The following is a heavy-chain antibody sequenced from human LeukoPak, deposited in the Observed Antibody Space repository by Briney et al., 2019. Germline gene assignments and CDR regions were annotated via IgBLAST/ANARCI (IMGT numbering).Heavy chain of an antibody. CDR2: IYYSGST. CDR3: ARDRQATTAYDAFDI. D-gene: IGHD4-17*01. CDR1: GDSISSYY. V-gene: IGHV4-59*01. Sequence: SETLSLTCTVSGDSISSYYRSWIRQPPGKGLEWIGYIYYSGSTKYNPSLKSRVTISVDTSKNQFSLKLSSVTAADTAVYYCARDRQATTAYDAFDIWGRGTMVTVSS. J-gene: IGHJ3*02.